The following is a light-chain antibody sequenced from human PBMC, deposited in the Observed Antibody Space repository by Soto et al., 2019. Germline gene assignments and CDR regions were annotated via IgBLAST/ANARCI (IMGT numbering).Light chain of an antibody. Sequence: VGDRVSITLRRSQSHTVYFNGCQQQPGKDPKRLIYDATSLQSCVTSRFSRSGGGTNVILTISSRQAEDVFVDYCRQWNNWCLTFGQGTKVDIK. CDR3: RQWNNWCLT. CDR1: QSHTVY. J-gene: IGKJ1*01. CDR2: DAT. V-gene: IGKV1-39*02.